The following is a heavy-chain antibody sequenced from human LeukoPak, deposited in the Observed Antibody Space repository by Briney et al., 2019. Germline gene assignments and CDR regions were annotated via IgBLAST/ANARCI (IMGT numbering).Heavy chain of an antibody. CDR2: MSASGGSA. J-gene: IGHJ4*02. CDR1: GFTFSSYA. V-gene: IGHV3-23*01. CDR3: AKLSGDGSRSYYNRSY. Sequence: GGSLRLSCAASGFTFSSYAMSWVRQAPGKGLEWVSAMSASGGSAYYADSVKGRFTISRDNSKNTLYLQMNSLRAEDTAVYYCAKLSGDGSRSYYNRSYWGQGTLVTVSS. D-gene: IGHD3-10*01.